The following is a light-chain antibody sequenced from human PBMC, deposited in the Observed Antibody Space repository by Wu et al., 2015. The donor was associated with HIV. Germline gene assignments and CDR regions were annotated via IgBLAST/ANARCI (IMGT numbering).Light chain of an antibody. V-gene: IGKV3-15*01. CDR2: GAS. CDR1: QSVSSN. CDR3: QQYNNRPLT. Sequence: EIVMTQSPATLSVSPGERVTLSCRASQSVSSNLAWYQQKPGQAPRLLISGASTGATGIPARFSGAGSGTEFALTISNLQSEDSAVYYCQQYNNRPLTFGGGTKVEIK. J-gene: IGKJ4*01.